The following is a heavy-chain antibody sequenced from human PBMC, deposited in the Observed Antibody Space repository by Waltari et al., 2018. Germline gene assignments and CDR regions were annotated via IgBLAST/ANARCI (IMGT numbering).Heavy chain of an antibody. CDR2: INPNRGGT. J-gene: IGHJ4*02. CDR1: GYTFTGYY. Sequence: QVQLVQSGAEVKKPGASVKVSCKASGYTFTGYYMHWVRQAPGQGLEWMGWINPNRGGTNYAQKFQGWVTMTRDTSISTAYMELSRLRSDDTAVYYCARSSEVVVTAELNYWGQGTLVTGSS. CDR3: ARSSEVVVTAELNY. D-gene: IGHD2-21*02. V-gene: IGHV1-2*04.